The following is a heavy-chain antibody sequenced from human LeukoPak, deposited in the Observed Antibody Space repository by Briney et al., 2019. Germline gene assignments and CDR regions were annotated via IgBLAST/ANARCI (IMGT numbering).Heavy chain of an antibody. CDR1: GYTFTDYY. CDR3: VREYYDSSGIKYAFDI. D-gene: IGHD3-22*01. J-gene: IGHJ3*02. CDR2: IDPYSGGT. V-gene: IGHV1-2*02. Sequence: ASVKVSCKAPGYTFTDYYIHWVRQAPGQGLEWMGCIDPYSGGTKYGQKFQGRVTMTRDTSINTAYMELSRLRSDDTAVYYCVREYYDSSGIKYAFDIWGQGTMVTVSS.